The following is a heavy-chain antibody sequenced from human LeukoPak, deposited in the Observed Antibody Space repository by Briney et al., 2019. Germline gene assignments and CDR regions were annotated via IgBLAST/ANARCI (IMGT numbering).Heavy chain of an antibody. CDR3: AKAPVPIIATNWFDP. CDR2: ISGSGTNT. V-gene: IGHV3-23*01. Sequence: PGGSLRLSCAASGFTFSSYAMSWVRQAPGKGLEWVSSISGSGTNTYYADSVKGRFTISRDNSKNTLYLQMNSLRAEDTAVYYCAKAPVPIIATNWFDPWGQGTLVTVSS. J-gene: IGHJ5*02. D-gene: IGHD2-2*01. CDR1: GFTFSSYA.